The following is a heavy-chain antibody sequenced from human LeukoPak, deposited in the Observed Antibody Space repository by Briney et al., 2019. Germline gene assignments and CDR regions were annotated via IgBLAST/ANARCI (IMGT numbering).Heavy chain of an antibody. CDR2: ISSSGSTI. CDR1: GFTFSSYE. CDR3: ARHFGPETDGSGWSYFDY. D-gene: IGHD6-19*01. V-gene: IGHV3-48*03. J-gene: IGHJ4*02. Sequence: PGGSLRLSCAASGFTFSSYEMNWVRQAPGKGLEWVSYISSSGSTIYYADSVKGRFTISRDNAKNSLYLQMNSLRAEDTAVYYCARHFGPETDGSGWSYFDYCGQATLVTVSS.